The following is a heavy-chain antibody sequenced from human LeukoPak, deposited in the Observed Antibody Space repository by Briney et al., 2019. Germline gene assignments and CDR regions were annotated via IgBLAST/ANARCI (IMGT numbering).Heavy chain of an antibody. CDR1: GGSISSYY. CDR3: ARLELGAVAGTLDYFDY. J-gene: IGHJ4*02. CDR2: IYYSGST. D-gene: IGHD6-19*01. Sequence: PSETLSLTCTVSGGSISSYYWGWIRQPPGKGLEWIGSIYYSGSTYYNPSLKSRVTISVDTSKNQFSLKLSSVTAADTAVYYCARLELGAVAGTLDYFDYWGQGTPVTVSS. V-gene: IGHV4-39*01.